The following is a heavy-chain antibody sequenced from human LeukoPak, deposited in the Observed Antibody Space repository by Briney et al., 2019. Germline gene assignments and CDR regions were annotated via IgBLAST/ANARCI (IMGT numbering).Heavy chain of an antibody. CDR2: ISSSSTI. J-gene: IGHJ4*02. V-gene: IGHV3-48*02. CDR1: GFTFSSYS. Sequence: GGSLRLSCAASGFTFSSYSMNWVRQAPGKGLEWVSYISSSSTIYYADSVKGRFTISRDNAKNSLYLQMNSLRDEDTAVYYCASFIVGATKEADYWGQGTLVTVSS. CDR3: ASFIVGATKEADY. D-gene: IGHD1-26*01.